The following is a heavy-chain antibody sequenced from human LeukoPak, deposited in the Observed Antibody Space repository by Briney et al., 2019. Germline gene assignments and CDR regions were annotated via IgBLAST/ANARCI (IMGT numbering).Heavy chain of an antibody. J-gene: IGHJ3*01. CDR1: GGTFSSYA. V-gene: IGHV1-69*01. CDR2: IIPIFGTA. Sequence: SSVKVSCKASGGTFSSYAISWVRQAPGQGLEWMGGIIPIFGTANYAQKFQGRVTITADESTSTAYMELSSLRSEDTAVYYCVKAYSSSTDAFDVWGQGTMVTVSS. CDR3: VKAYSSSTDAFDV. D-gene: IGHD6-6*01.